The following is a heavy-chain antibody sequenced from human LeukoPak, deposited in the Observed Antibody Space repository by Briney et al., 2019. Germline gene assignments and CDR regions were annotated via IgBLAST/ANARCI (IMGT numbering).Heavy chain of an antibody. D-gene: IGHD3-10*01. CDR3: AREGLWFGELGHFFDY. J-gene: IGHJ4*02. CDR2: IISSSSYI. V-gene: IGHV3-21*01. Sequence: GGSLRLSCAASGFTFSSYSMNWVRQAPGKGLEWVSSIISSSSYIYYADSVKGRFTISRDNAKNSLYLQMDSLRAEDTAVYYCAREGLWFGELGHFFDYWGQGTLVTVSS. CDR1: GFTFSSYS.